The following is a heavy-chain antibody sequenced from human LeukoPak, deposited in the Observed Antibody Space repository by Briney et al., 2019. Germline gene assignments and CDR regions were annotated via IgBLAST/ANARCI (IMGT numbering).Heavy chain of an antibody. CDR2: ISSSGSTI. J-gene: IGHJ3*02. CDR3: AREGGIVGATDAFDI. D-gene: IGHD1-26*01. Sequence: GGSLRLSCAASGFTFSSYEMNWVRQAPGKGLEWVSYISSSGSTIYYADSVKGRFTISRDNSKNTLYLQMNSLRAEDTAVYYCAREGGIVGATDAFDIWGQGTMVTVSS. V-gene: IGHV3-48*03. CDR1: GFTFSSYE.